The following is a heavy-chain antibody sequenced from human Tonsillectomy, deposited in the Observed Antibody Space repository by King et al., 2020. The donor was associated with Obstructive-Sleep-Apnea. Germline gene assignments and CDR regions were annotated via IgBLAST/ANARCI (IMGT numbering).Heavy chain of an antibody. Sequence: VQLVESGGGLVQPGGSLRLSCAASGFTFSSYSMNWVRQAPGKGLEWVSYISSSSSTIYYADSVKGRFTISRDNAKNSLYRQMNSLRAEDTAVYYCARVQYYYGSSCSYFDYWGQGTLVTVSS. CDR1: GFTFSSYS. D-gene: IGHD3-22*01. V-gene: IGHV3-48*04. J-gene: IGHJ4*02. CDR3: ARVQYYYGSSCSYFDY. CDR2: ISSSSSTI.